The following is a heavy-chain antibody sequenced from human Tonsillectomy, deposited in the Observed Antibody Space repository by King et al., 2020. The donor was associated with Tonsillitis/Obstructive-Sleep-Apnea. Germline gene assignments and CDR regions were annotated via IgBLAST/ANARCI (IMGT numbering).Heavy chain of an antibody. D-gene: IGHD6-25*01. V-gene: IGHV1-18*01. Sequence: LQLVQSGAEMKKPGASVKVSCKASGYIFNSFGISWVRQAPGQGLEWLGWISGFNGNTKYAQKLQGRVIMTIDTSTSTDHMELRSLRSDDTGVYYCARDSGGQRHPLGPGGQGTLVTVSS. CDR3: ARDSGGQRHPLGP. CDR1: GYIFNSFG. J-gene: IGHJ4*02. CDR2: ISGFNGNT.